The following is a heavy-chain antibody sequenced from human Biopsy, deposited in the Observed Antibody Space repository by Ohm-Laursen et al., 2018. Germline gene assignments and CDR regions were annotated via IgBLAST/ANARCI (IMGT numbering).Heavy chain of an antibody. CDR1: GFSFSSYG. D-gene: IGHD1-1*01. J-gene: IGHJ3*02. CDR2: LWYDGTNK. V-gene: IGHV3-33*01. CDR3: ARPTNARAGGAPFDI. Sequence: SLRLSCTASGFSFSSYGMHWVRQAPGKGLEWVAVLWYDGTNKYYADSVKGRFTISRDNSKNTLYLQMNSLRAKDTAMYYCARPTNARAGGAPFDIWGQGTMVTVSS.